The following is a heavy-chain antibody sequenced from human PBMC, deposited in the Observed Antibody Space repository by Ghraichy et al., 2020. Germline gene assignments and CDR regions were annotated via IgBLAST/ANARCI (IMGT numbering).Heavy chain of an antibody. J-gene: IGHJ6*02. V-gene: IGHV4-59*08. Sequence: SETLSLTCTVSGGSISSYYWSWIRQPPGKGLEWIGYIYYSGSTNYNPSLKSRVTISVDTSKNQFSLKLSSVTAADTAVYYCARHVQDFWSGYDMSGMDVWGQGTTVTVSS. CDR2: IYYSGST. CDR3: ARHVQDFWSGYDMSGMDV. CDR1: GGSISSYY. D-gene: IGHD3-3*01.